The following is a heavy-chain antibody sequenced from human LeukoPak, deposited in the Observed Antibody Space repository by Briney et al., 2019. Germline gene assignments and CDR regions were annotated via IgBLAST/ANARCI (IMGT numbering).Heavy chain of an antibody. V-gene: IGHV4-34*01. CDR2: INRSGST. J-gene: IGHJ4*02. CDR1: GGSFSGYY. CDR3: AREARYDFWSGYYSPDY. D-gene: IGHD3-3*01. Sequence: KPSETLSLTCAVYGGSFSGYYWSWIRQPPGKGLEWIGEINRSGSTNYNPSLKSRVTISVDTSKNQFSLKLSSVTAADTAVYYCAREARYDFWSGYYSPDYWGQGTLVTVSS.